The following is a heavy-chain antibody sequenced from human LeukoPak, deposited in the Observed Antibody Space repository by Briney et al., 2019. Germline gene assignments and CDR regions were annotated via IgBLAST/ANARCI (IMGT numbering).Heavy chain of an antibody. V-gene: IGHV4-38-2*01. Sequence: PSETLSLTCAVSGYSISSGYYWGWIRPPPGKGLEWIGSIYHSGSTYYNPSLKSRVTISADTSKNQFSLKLSSVTAADTAVYYCARADYGDPYYFDYWGQGTLVTVSS. J-gene: IGHJ4*02. CDR2: IYHSGST. D-gene: IGHD4-17*01. CDR3: ARADYGDPYYFDY. CDR1: GYSISSGYY.